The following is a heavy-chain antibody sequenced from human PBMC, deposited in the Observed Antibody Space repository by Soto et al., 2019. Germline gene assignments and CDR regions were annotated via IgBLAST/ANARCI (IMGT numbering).Heavy chain of an antibody. CDR2: ISDDGSTI. Sequence: QVQLVESGGGLVKPGRSLRLSCAASGFTFSDYGIHWVRQAPGKGLEWLAVISDDGSTIHYADSVKGRFTVSRDNSKNTLYLQMNSLRAEQTAVYFCAKYSGKDPGAIDFWGQGTLVTVSS. D-gene: IGHD1-26*01. CDR1: GFTFSDYG. J-gene: IGHJ4*01. V-gene: IGHV3-30*18. CDR3: AKYSGKDPGAIDF.